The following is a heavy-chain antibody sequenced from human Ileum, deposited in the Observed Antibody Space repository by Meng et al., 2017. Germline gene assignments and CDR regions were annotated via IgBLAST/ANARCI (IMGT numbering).Heavy chain of an antibody. V-gene: IGHV3-30*04. CDR1: GFTFRSDA. Sequence: GESLKISWAASGFTFRSDAMHGVRQAPGKGLEWLAFISYDARREYYADSVGGRFTISRDNSKNTLYLQMNSLRAEDTAVYYWARSIAVADGGVGYWGQGTLVTVSS. J-gene: IGHJ4*02. D-gene: IGHD6-19*01. CDR2: ISYDARRE. CDR3: ARSIAVADGGVGY.